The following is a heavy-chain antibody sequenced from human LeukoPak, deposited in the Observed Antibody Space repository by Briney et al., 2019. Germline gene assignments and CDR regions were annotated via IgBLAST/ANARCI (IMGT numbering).Heavy chain of an antibody. CDR2: MYNSGST. J-gene: IGHJ4*02. V-gene: IGHV4-59*08. CDR1: GGSISSYY. CDR3: VRPFDRYGALER. Sequence: PSETLSLTCTVSGGSISSYYWTWVRQPPGKGLEWIGYMYNSGSTDYNPSLRSRVTMSLDASKNQFSLRLTSVTAADTAVYYCVRPFDRYGALERWGQGTLVTVSS. D-gene: IGHD4-17*01.